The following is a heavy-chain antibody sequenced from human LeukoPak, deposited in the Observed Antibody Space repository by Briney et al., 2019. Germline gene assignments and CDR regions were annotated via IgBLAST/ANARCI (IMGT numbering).Heavy chain of an antibody. CDR1: GFTFSSYW. CDR3: ASWRDYGDYLDY. V-gene: IGHV3-7*01. Sequence: GGSLRLSCAASGFTFSSYWMSWVRQAPGKGLEWVTNIKQDGSEKYYVDSVKGRFTISRDNAKNSLYLQMNSLRAEDTAVYYCASWRDYGDYLDYWGQGTLVTVSS. D-gene: IGHD4-17*01. J-gene: IGHJ4*02. CDR2: IKQDGSEK.